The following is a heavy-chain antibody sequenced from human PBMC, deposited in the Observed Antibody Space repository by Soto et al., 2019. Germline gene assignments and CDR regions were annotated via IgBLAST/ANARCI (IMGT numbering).Heavy chain of an antibody. J-gene: IGHJ6*02. D-gene: IGHD1-7*01. Sequence: QVQLVQSGAEVKKPGSSVKVSCKASGGTFSSYAISWVRQAPGQGLEWMGGIIPIFGTANYAQKFQGRVTITADESTSTAYMELSSLRSEDTAVYYCARQGGTGTRGEMYGMDVWGQGTTVTVSS. CDR1: GGTFSSYA. CDR2: IIPIFGTA. V-gene: IGHV1-69*01. CDR3: ARQGGTGTRGEMYGMDV.